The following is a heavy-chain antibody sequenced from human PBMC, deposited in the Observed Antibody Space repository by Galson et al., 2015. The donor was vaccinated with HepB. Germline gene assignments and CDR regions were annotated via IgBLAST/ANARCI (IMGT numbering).Heavy chain of an antibody. V-gene: IGHV3-66*01. J-gene: IGHJ4*02. CDR1: RFTVTTNY. D-gene: IGHD2-15*01. Sequence: SLRLSCAASRFTVTTNYMNWVRQAPGKGLERVSVIYSGGSTFYADSVKGRFTISRDNSKNTLYLQVNSLRAEDTAVYYCAREVFGSGGEGYFDYWGQGTLVTVSS. CDR3: AREVFGSGGEGYFDY. CDR2: IYSGGST.